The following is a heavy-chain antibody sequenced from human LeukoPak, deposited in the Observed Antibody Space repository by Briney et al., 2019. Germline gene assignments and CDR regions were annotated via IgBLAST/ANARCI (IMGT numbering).Heavy chain of an antibody. CDR1: GGSFSGYY. V-gene: IGHV4-34*01. D-gene: IGHD2-15*01. CDR3: ASPQDDAFDY. Sequence: SETLSLTCAVYGGSFSGYYRSWIRQPPGKGLEWIGEINHSGRTNYNPSLKSRVTISVDTSKNQFSLKLSSVTAADTAVYYCASPQDDAFDYWGQGTLVTVSS. J-gene: IGHJ4*02. CDR2: INHSGRT.